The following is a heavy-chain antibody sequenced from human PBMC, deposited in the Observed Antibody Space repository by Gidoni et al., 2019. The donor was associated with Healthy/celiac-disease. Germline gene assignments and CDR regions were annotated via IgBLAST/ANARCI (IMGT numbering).Heavy chain of an antibody. CDR1: GFTASSTY. CDR2: IYIGGST. Sequence: EVQLVESGGGLVQPGGSLRLSCAASGFTASSTYMSWVRQAPGQGLGWVSVIYIGGSTYYADSVKGRFTISRDNSKNTLYLQMNSRRAEDTAVYYCARDLAHRYFDYWGQGTLVTVSS. V-gene: IGHV3-66*01. CDR3: ARDLAHRYFDY. J-gene: IGHJ4*02.